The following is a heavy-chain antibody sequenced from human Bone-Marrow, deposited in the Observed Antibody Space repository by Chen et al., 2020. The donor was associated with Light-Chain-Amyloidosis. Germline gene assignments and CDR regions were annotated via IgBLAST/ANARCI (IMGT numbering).Heavy chain of an antibody. CDR1: GGSIRSYY. J-gene: IGHJ5*02. V-gene: IGHV4-59*01. CDR3: AKGYSSSWYGGKWFDP. Sequence: QVQLQEPGPGLVKPAETLSLTCTVSGGSIRSYYWSWIRQPPGKGLEWIGYFYYSGSIDYNPSFKSRVTISVDTSKNQVSLNLSSVTAADTAVYYCAKGYSSSWYGGKWFDPWGQGTLVTVSS. D-gene: IGHD6-13*01. CDR2: FYYSGSI.